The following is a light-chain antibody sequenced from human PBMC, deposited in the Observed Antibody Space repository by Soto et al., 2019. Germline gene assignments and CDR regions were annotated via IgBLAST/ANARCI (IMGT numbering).Light chain of an antibody. J-gene: IGKJ1*01. CDR1: RSIGDW. CDR2: DSS. V-gene: IGKV1-5*01. Sequence: DIQMTQSPSTLSSSVGDRVTITCRASRSIGDWLAWYQQKPGQAPKLMIYDSSTLISGVPSRFSGSGYGTEFTLTISSLQPDDFATYYCQLYNSQPPATFGQGTVVEIK. CDR3: QLYNSQPPAT.